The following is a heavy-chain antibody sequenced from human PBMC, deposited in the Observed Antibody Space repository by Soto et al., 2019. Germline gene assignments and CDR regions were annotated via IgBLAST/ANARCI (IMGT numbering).Heavy chain of an antibody. CDR1: GFTLSSHG. Sequence: PGGSLRLSCAASGFTLSSHGLPWVRQAPGQGLEWVAVISYDGSNKYYADSVKGRFTISRDNSKNTLYLQMNSLRAEDTDVYYCAREGWLVFDYWGQGTLVTVS. J-gene: IGHJ4*02. CDR2: ISYDGSNK. V-gene: IGHV3-30*03. D-gene: IGHD6-19*01. CDR3: AREGWLVFDY.